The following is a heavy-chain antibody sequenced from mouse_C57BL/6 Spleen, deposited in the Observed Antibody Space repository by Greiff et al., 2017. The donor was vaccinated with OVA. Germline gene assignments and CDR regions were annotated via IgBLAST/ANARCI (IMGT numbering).Heavy chain of an antibody. V-gene: IGHV3-6*01. Sequence: EVQLQESGPGLVKPSQSLSLTCSVTGYSITSGYYWNWIRQFPGNKLEWMGYISYDGSNNYNPSLKNRISITRDTSKNQFFLKLNSVTTEDTATYYCARDRGIYRYFDYWGQGTTLTVSS. CDR3: ARDRGIYRYFDY. J-gene: IGHJ2*01. CDR2: ISYDGSN. D-gene: IGHD1-1*01. CDR1: GYSITSGYY.